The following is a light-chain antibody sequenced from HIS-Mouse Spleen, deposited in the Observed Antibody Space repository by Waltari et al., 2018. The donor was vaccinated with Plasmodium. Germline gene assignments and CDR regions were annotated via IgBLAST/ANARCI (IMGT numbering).Light chain of an antibody. Sequence: SYELTQPPSVSVSPGQTARITCPGDALPKKYAYWYQQKSGQAPELVIYEDSKRPSGIPVRFSVSSSGTMATLTISGAQVEDEADYYCYSTDSSGNHRVFGGGTKLTVL. CDR3: YSTDSSGNHRV. J-gene: IGLJ3*02. CDR1: ALPKKY. CDR2: EDS. V-gene: IGLV3-10*01.